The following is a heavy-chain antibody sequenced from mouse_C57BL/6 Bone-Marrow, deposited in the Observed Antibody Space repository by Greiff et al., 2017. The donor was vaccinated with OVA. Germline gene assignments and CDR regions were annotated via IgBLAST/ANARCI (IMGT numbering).Heavy chain of an antibody. D-gene: IGHD2-2*01. CDR1: GYTFTSYW. CDR3: ARGGMVTTGDYFDY. V-gene: IGHV1-69*01. Sequence: QVQLQQPGAELVMPGASVKLSCKASGYTFTSYWMHWVKQRPGQGLEWIGEIDPSDSYTNYNQKFKGKSTLTVDKSSSTAYMQLSSLTSEDSAVYYCARGGMVTTGDYFDYWGQGTTLTVSS. J-gene: IGHJ2*01. CDR2: IDPSDSYT.